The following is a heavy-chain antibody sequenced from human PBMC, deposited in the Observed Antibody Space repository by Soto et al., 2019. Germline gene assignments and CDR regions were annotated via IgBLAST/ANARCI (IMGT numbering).Heavy chain of an antibody. CDR2: IYTSGST. V-gene: IGHV4-4*07. CDR1: GGSFSDYY. D-gene: IGHD1-26*01. Sequence: PSETLSLTCAVYGGSFSDYYWSWIRQPPGKGLEWIGRIYTSGSTNYNPSLKSRVTMSVDTSKNQFSLKLSSVTAADTAVYYCARDGKLRNYGMDVWGQGTTVTVSS. CDR3: ARDGKLRNYGMDV. J-gene: IGHJ6*02.